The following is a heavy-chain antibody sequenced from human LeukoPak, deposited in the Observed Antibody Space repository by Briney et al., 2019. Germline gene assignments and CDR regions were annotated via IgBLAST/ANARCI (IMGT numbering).Heavy chain of an antibody. J-gene: IGHJ3*02. V-gene: IGHV4-61*02. D-gene: IGHD3-10*01. CDR3: ARGALDITMVRGVIAIGAFDI. CDR2: IYTSGST. CDR1: GGSISSGSYY. Sequence: SETLSLTCTVSGGSISSGSYYWSWIRQPAGKGLEWIGRIYTSGSTNYNPSLKSRVTISVDTSKNQFSLKLSSVTAADTAVYYCARGALDITMVRGVIAIGAFDIWGQGTMVTVSS.